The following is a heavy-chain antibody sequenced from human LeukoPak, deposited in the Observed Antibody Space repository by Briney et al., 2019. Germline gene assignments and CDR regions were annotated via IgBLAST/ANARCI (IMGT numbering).Heavy chain of an antibody. CDR2: IKQDGSEK. J-gene: IGHJ4*02. V-gene: IGHV3-7*01. Sequence: GGSLRLSCAASGFTFSSYWMSWVRQAPGKGLEWVANIKQDGSEKYYVDSVKGRFTISRDNSRNTVYLQMNSLRAEDTAVYYCASLSQWFGTFDYWGQGTLVTVSS. CDR1: GFTFSSYW. D-gene: IGHD3-10*01. CDR3: ASLSQWFGTFDY.